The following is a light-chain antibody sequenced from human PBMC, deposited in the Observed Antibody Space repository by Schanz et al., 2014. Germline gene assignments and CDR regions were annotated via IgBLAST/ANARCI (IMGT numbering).Light chain of an antibody. CDR2: GAS. J-gene: IGKJ2*01. Sequence: EIVLTQSPGTLSLSPGEGATLSCRASQSVGRYLHWYQQKPGQAPRLLIYGASTRATGIPARFSGSGSGTEFTLTISSLQSEDFAVYFCQQYNNWPPYAFGQGTKVEIK. CDR3: QQYNNWPPYA. V-gene: IGKV3-15*01. CDR1: QSVGRY.